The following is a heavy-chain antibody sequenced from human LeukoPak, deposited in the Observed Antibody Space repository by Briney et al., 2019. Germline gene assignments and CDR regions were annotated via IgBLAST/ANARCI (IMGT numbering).Heavy chain of an antibody. V-gene: IGHV3-20*01. CDR2: INWNGGST. CDR3: ARTKRYSSSSSGRSGAFDI. J-gene: IGHJ3*02. Sequence: GGSLRLSCAASGFTFSSYSMSWVRQAPGKGLEWVSGINWNGGSTGYADSVKGRFTISRDNAKNSLYLQMNSLRTEDTALYHCARTKRYSSSSSGRSGAFDIWGQGTMVTVSS. CDR1: GFTFSSYS. D-gene: IGHD6-13*01.